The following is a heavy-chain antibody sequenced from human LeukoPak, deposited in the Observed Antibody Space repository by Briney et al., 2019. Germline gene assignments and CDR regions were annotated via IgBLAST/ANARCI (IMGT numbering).Heavy chain of an antibody. Sequence: SETLSLTCTVSGYSISSGYYWGWIRQPPGKGLEWIGSIYHSGSTYYNPSLKSRVTISVDTTKNQFSLKLSSVTAADTAVYYCVFEVFGSSYYLDYWGQGTLVTVSS. V-gene: IGHV4-38-2*02. CDR1: GYSISSGYY. J-gene: IGHJ4*02. D-gene: IGHD3-22*01. CDR2: IYHSGST. CDR3: VFEVFGSSYYLDY.